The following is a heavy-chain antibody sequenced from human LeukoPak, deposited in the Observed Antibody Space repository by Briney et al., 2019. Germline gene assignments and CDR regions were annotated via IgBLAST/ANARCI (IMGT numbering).Heavy chain of an antibody. CDR1: GGSISSYY. Sequence: SETLSLTCTVSGGSISSYYWSWIRQPPGKGLEWIGYIYYSGSTNYNPSLKSRVTISVDTSKNQFSLKLSSVTAADTAVYYCARDGRDFWSGCYRGHFDYWGQGTLVTVSS. CDR2: IYYSGST. CDR3: ARDGRDFWSGCYRGHFDY. D-gene: IGHD3-3*01. V-gene: IGHV4-59*01. J-gene: IGHJ4*02.